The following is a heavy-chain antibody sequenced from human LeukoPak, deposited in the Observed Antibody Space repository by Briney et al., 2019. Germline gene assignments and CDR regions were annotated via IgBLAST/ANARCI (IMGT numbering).Heavy chain of an antibody. V-gene: IGHV3-21*01. D-gene: IGHD3-10*01. CDR3: ATSYGNSGNFDY. Sequence: GGSLRLSCAASGFIFSHYSMNWVRQAPGKGLEWVSSISSSGSYIYYADSVKGRFTIARDDSKNTLYVQMNSLRVEDTAVYYCATSYGNSGNFDYWGQGTLVTVSS. CDR2: ISSSGSYI. J-gene: IGHJ4*02. CDR1: GFIFSHYS.